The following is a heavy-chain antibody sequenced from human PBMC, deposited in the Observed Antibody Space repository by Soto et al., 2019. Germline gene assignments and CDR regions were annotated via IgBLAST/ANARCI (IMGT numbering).Heavy chain of an antibody. V-gene: IGHV4-4*02. CDR3: SRSPYAEDY. D-gene: IGHD2-2*01. J-gene: IGHJ4*02. CDR2: IYHSGTT. Sequence: QVQLQESGPGLVKPSGTLSLTCTVSGGSISSNNWWSWVRQPPGKGLEWIGEIYHSGTTNFNPSLKSRVTISMDKSKNQLSLKMNPVTAADTAIYYCSRSPYAEDYWGQGTLVTVSS. CDR1: GGSISSNNW.